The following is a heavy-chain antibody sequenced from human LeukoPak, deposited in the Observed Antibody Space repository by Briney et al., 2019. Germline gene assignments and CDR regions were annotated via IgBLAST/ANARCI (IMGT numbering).Heavy chain of an antibody. Sequence: QPGGSLRLSCAASGFTFSSYAMSWGRPAPGKGLGWVSAISGSGGSTYYADSVKGRFTISRDNSKNTLYLQMNSLRAEDTAVYYCAKDATPLLLWFGESVFGYFDYWGQGTLVTVSS. CDR3: AKDATPLLLWFGESVFGYFDY. CDR2: ISGSGGST. V-gene: IGHV3-23*01. CDR1: GFTFSSYA. J-gene: IGHJ4*02. D-gene: IGHD3-10*01.